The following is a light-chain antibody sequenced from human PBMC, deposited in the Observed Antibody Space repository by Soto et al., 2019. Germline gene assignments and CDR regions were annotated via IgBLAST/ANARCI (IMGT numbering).Light chain of an antibody. V-gene: IGKV1-5*01. CDR2: DAS. Sequence: DIQMTQSPSTLSASVGDRVTVTCRASQSISTWLAWYQQKPGRAPKLLIYDASILESGVPSRFSGSGSGTEFTLTISSLQPDDFTTYYCKQYNSYSGTFGQGTNVEIK. CDR1: QSISTW. CDR3: KQYNSYSGT. J-gene: IGKJ1*01.